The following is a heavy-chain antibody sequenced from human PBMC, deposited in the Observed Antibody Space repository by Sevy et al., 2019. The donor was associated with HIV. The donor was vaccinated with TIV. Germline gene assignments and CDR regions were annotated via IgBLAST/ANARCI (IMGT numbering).Heavy chain of an antibody. Sequence: GGSLRLSCAASGFTFSSFNMNWVRQAPGKGLEWVSSISGLSNYIYYAESLKGRFIISRDNSKNTLYLQMNSLRAEDTAVYYCAKREGIAVAGKGDYWGQGTLVTVSS. CDR3: AKREGIAVAGKGDY. V-gene: IGHV3-21*04. CDR2: ISGLSNYI. J-gene: IGHJ4*02. D-gene: IGHD6-19*01. CDR1: GFTFSSFN.